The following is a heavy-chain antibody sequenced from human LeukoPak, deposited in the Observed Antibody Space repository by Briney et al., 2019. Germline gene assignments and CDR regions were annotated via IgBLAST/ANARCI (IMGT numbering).Heavy chain of an antibody. CDR1: GGTFGSYV. CDR2: MIPIFGTA. Sequence: RSSVKVSCKVSGGTFGSYVISWVRQAPGQGLEWMGGMIPIFGTAHYAQKFQGRLTITADESTSTVYMEMSSLRSEDTAMYYCAKEGDTALVTGYFDLWGRGTLVTVSA. V-gene: IGHV1-69*01. CDR3: AKEGDTALVTGYFDL. J-gene: IGHJ2*01. D-gene: IGHD5-18*01.